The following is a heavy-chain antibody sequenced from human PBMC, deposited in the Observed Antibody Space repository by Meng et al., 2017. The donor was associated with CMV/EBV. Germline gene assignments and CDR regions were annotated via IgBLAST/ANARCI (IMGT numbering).Heavy chain of an antibody. V-gene: IGHV3-21*01. CDR1: GFTFSSYS. CDR3: ARAPPWDEFDY. Sequence: GKSLKISCAASGFTFSSYSMNWVRQAPGKGLEWVSSISSSSSYIYYADSVKGRFTISRDNAKNSLYLQMNSLRAEDTAVYYCARAPPWDEFDYWGQGTLVTVSS. D-gene: IGHD1-26*01. CDR2: ISSSSSYI. J-gene: IGHJ4*02.